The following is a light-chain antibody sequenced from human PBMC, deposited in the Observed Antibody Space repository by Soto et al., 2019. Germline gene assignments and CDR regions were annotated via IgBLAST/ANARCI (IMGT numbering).Light chain of an antibody. CDR3: SSHTSSVSA. CDR2: DVS. CDR1: SSDVGGYNY. V-gene: IGLV2-14*01. J-gene: IGLJ3*02. Sequence: QSALTQPASVSGSPGQSITISCTGTSSDVGGYNYVSWYQQHPGKAPKLMIYDVSNRPSGISNRFSGSKSGNTASLTISGIQAEEEADYYCSSHTSSVSAFGGGTKLTVL.